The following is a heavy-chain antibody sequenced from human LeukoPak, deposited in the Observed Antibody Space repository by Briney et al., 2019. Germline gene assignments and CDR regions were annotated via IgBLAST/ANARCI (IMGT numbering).Heavy chain of an antibody. Sequence: SETLSLTCAVCGGSFSGYYWSWIRQPPGKGLEWIGEINHSGSTNYNPSLKSRVTISVDTSKNQFSLKLSSVTAADTAVYYCARGLPYYYGSGSYYLDYWGQGTLVTVSS. J-gene: IGHJ4*02. CDR2: INHSGST. D-gene: IGHD3-10*01. CDR1: GGSFSGYY. CDR3: ARGLPYYYGSGSYYLDY. V-gene: IGHV4-34*01.